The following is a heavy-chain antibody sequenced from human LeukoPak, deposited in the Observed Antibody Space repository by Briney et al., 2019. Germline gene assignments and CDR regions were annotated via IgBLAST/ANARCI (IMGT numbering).Heavy chain of an antibody. J-gene: IGHJ4*02. CDR1: GYTFTDYY. CDR2: VDPEDGET. V-gene: IGHV1-69-2*01. D-gene: IGHD3-9*01. Sequence: GATVKISCKVSGYTFTDYYMHWVQQAPGKGLEWMGLVDPEDGETIYAEKFQGRVTITADSSTDTAYMELSSLRSEDTAVYYCATGDILTGYYMNYWGQGTLVTVSS. CDR3: ATGDILTGYYMNY.